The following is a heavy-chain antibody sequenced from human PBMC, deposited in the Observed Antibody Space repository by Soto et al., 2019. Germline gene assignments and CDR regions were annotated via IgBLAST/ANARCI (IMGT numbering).Heavy chain of an antibody. CDR3: ARAGDNWNAIDY. J-gene: IGHJ4*02. Sequence: SETLSLTCAVYGGSFSGYYWSWIRQPPGKGLEWIGEINHSGSTNYNPSLKSRVTISVDTSKNQFSLKLSSVTAADTAVYYCARAGDNWNAIDYWGQGTLVTVSS. CDR1: GGSFSGYY. D-gene: IGHD1-1*01. CDR2: INHSGST. V-gene: IGHV4-34*01.